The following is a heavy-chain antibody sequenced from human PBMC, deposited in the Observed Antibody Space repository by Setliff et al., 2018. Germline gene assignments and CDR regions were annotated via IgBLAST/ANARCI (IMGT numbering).Heavy chain of an antibody. CDR3: ARDSRARITIFGVLTNWFDP. V-gene: IGHV1-24*01. Sequence: ASVKVSCKVSGYTLTELSMHWVRQAPGKGLEWMGGFDPEDGETIYAQKFQGRVTMTTDTSTSTAYMELSSLRSEDTAVYYCARDSRARITIFGVLTNWFDPWGQGTLVTVSS. CDR1: GYTLTELS. CDR2: FDPEDGET. J-gene: IGHJ5*02. D-gene: IGHD3-3*01.